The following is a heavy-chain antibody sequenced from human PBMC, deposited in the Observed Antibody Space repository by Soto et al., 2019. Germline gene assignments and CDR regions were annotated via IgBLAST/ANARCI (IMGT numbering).Heavy chain of an antibody. CDR1: GFTFSSYA. J-gene: IGHJ6*02. CDR3: ASLISGSYMDGMDV. Sequence: QVQLVESGGGVVQPGRSLRLSCAASGFTFSSYAMHWVRKAPGKGLEWVAVISYDGSNKYYADSVKGRFTISRDNSKNTMYLQMNSLRAEDTAVYYWASLISGSYMDGMDVWGQGTTVTVSS. CDR2: ISYDGSNK. D-gene: IGHD1-26*01. V-gene: IGHV3-30-3*01.